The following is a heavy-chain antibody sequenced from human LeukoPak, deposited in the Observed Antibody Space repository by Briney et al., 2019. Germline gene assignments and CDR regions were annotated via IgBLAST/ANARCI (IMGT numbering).Heavy chain of an antibody. CDR1: GITASSYA. V-gene: IGHV3-23*01. CDR3: AKDPNGDYIGAFDM. CDR2: ISGSGDRT. D-gene: IGHD4-17*01. J-gene: IGHJ3*02. Sequence: GGSLRLSCAASGITASSYAMTWVRQAPGKGLEWVSSISGSGDRTMYADSVKGRFTISRDNFKNTLYLQMNSLRAEDTAVYHCAKDPNGDYIGAFDMWGQGTMVAVSS.